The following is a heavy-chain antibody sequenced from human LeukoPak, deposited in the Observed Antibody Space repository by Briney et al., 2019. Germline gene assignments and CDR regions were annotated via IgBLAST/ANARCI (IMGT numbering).Heavy chain of an antibody. V-gene: IGHV1-2*02. CDR2: INPKSGGT. J-gene: IGHJ4*02. D-gene: IGHD1-14*01. CDR3: TRATAENDY. Sequence: ASVKVSCKASGYTFTGYYMDWVRQAPGQGLEWMGWINPKSGGTNYLHKFQGRVTMTRDTSISTAYMELSRLRSDDTAVYYCTRATAENDYWGQGTLVTVSS. CDR1: GYTFTGYY.